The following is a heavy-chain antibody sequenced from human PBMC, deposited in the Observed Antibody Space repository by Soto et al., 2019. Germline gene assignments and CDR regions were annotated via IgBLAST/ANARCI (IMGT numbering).Heavy chain of an antibody. D-gene: IGHD3-9*01. V-gene: IGHV3-30*18. Sequence: PRGSLRLSCAASGFTFSSYGMHWVRQAPGKGLEWVAVISYDGSNKYYADSVKGRFTISRDNSKNTLYLQMNSLRAEDTAVYYCAKDYQARYFDWLNYYYYGMDVWGQGTTVTVSS. J-gene: IGHJ6*02. CDR2: ISYDGSNK. CDR1: GFTFSSYG. CDR3: AKDYQARYFDWLNYYYYGMDV.